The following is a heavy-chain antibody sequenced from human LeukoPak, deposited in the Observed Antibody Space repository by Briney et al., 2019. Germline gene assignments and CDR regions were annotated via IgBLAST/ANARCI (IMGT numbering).Heavy chain of an antibody. CDR3: AKADRTIVVVMVDY. D-gene: IGHD3-22*01. V-gene: IGHV3-23*01. CDR2: VSNSGGST. CDR1: GFTFSSYA. J-gene: IGHJ4*02. Sequence: TGGSLRLSCAASGFTFSSYAMSWVRQAPGKGLKWVSGVSNSGGSTYYADSVKGRFTISRDNSKNTLYLQMNSLRAEDTAVYYCAKADRTIVVVMVDYWGQGTLVTVSS.